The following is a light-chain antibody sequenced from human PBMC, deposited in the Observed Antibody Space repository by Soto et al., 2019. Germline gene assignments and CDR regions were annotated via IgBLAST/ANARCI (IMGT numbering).Light chain of an antibody. CDR3: QQYDTSPPMYT. CDR2: DAS. CDR1: QSVSSN. J-gene: IGKJ2*01. Sequence: EIGMTQSPAPLSVSPGERATLPCRASQSVSSNLAWYQQKPGQAPRLLIYDASNRATGIPARFSGSGSGTDFTLTISRLEPDDVAVYYCQQYDTSPPMYTFGQGTKVDIK. V-gene: IGKV3-15*01.